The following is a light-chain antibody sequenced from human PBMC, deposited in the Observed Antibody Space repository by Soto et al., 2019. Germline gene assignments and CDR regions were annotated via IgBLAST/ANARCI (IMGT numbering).Light chain of an antibody. CDR1: SSDVGGYNY. CDR2: EVS. CDR3: SSYTSSSIDYV. Sequence: QSALTQPASVSGSPGQSITISCTGTSSDVGGYNYVSWYQQHPGKAPKLMIYEVSNRPSGVSNRFSGSNSGNTASLPISGPQAEDEAAYYCSSYTSSSIDYVFGTGTKLTVL. V-gene: IGLV2-14*01. J-gene: IGLJ1*01.